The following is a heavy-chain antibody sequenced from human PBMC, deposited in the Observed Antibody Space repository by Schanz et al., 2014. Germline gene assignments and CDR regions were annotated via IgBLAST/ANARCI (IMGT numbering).Heavy chain of an antibody. V-gene: IGHV3-48*01. CDR3: ARNRGSGGQNWYFDL. CDR2: IRSSSTPI. Sequence: EVQLVESGGGWVQPGGSLRLSCAASGFTFSDYSMNWVRQAPGKRPEWVSYIRSSSTPIYYEDSVKGRFTISRDNAKNSLFLQLNSRRADDTAVYYCARNRGSGGQNWYFDLWGRGTLVTVSS. D-gene: IGHD1-26*01. J-gene: IGHJ2*01. CDR1: GFTFSDYS.